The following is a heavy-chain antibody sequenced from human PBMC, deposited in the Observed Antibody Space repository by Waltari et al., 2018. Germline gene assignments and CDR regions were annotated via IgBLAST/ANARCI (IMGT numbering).Heavy chain of an antibody. CDR2: ITTDGSTT. CDR1: GFRFRSFW. D-gene: IGHD3-22*01. Sequence: EVQLVESGGGLVKPGGSLRLSCAASGFRFRSFWLHWVRQVPGQGLVWVSCITTDGSTTYYADSVKGRFTISRDDAKNTLYLQMNDLGVDDTAVYYCSSNYDSSNYAHYWGQGTLVTVSS. CDR3: SSNYDSSNYAHY. J-gene: IGHJ4*02. V-gene: IGHV3-74*01.